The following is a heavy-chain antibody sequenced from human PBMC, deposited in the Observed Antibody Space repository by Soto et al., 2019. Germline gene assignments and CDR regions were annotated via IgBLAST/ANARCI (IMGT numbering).Heavy chain of an antibody. Sequence: EVQLVESGGGLVQPGGSLRLSCAASRFTFSGYWMHWVRQAPGDGLRWVSRINSDGSRTTYADSVKGRITISRDNAKNTVYLQMNSLSAEDTAVYYCARIGTGYYYMDVWGKGTTVTVSS. D-gene: IGHD1-1*01. V-gene: IGHV3-74*01. J-gene: IGHJ6*03. CDR3: ARIGTGYYYMDV. CDR2: INSDGSRT. CDR1: RFTFSGYW.